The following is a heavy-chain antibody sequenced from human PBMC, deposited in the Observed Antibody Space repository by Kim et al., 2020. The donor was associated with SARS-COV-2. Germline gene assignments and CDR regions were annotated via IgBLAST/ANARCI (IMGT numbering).Heavy chain of an antibody. D-gene: IGHD6-19*01. CDR2: ST. CDR3: ARRAVAGNDY. J-gene: IGHJ4*02. V-gene: IGHV4-34*01. Sequence: STNYNPSRKSRVTISVDTSKNQFSLKLSSVTAADTAVYYCARRAVAGNDYWGQGTLVTVSS.